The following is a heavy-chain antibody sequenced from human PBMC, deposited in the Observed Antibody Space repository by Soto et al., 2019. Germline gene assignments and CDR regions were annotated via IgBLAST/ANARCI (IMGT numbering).Heavy chain of an antibody. D-gene: IGHD3-10*01. CDR2: IYYSGST. Sequence: SETLSLTCTVSGGSISSSSYYWGWIRQPPGKGLEWIGSIYYSGSTYYNPSLKSRVTISVDRSKNQFSLKLSSVTAADTAVYYCARMSGPNYYGSGSYYRYYYYGMDVWGQGTTVTVSS. V-gene: IGHV4-39*01. CDR3: ARMSGPNYYGSGSYYRYYYYGMDV. J-gene: IGHJ6*01. CDR1: GGSISSSSYY.